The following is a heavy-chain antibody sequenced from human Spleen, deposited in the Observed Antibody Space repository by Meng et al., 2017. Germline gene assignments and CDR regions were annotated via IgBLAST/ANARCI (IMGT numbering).Heavy chain of an antibody. CDR3: ARAHYSGWPIYAMAV. Sequence: GGSLRLSCAASGFTSSPYEMNWVRQAPGKGLEWISYISGGDTSLYYADSVKGRFTISRDNAKNSLYLQMNNLRAEDTAVYYCARAHYSGWPIYAMAVWGQGTTVTVSS. CDR2: ISGGDTSL. V-gene: IGHV3-48*03. CDR1: GFTSSPYE. D-gene: IGHD6-19*01. J-gene: IGHJ6*02.